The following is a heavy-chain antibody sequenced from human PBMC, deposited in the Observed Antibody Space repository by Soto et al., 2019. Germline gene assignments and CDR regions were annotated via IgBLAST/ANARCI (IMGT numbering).Heavy chain of an antibody. CDR1: GGTFSSYA. D-gene: IGHD5-18*01. J-gene: IGHJ3*02. CDR2: IIPIFGTA. V-gene: IGHV1-69*13. Sequence: GASVKVSCKASGGTFSSYAISWVRQAPGQGLEWMGGIIPIFGTANYAQKFQGRVTITADESTSTAYMELSSLRSEDTAVYYCARELLDTAMKGAFDIWGQGTMVTVSS. CDR3: ARELLDTAMKGAFDI.